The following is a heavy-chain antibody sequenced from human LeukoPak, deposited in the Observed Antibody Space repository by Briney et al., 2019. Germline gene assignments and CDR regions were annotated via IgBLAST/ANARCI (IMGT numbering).Heavy chain of an antibody. V-gene: IGHV4-4*07. Sequence: PSETLSLTCTVSGGSISSYYWSWVRQPAGKGLEWIGRIYTSGSTNYNPSLKSRVTMSVDTSKNQFSLKLSSVTAADTAVYYCARDLGATTVTKSGNAFDIWGQGTMVTVSS. J-gene: IGHJ3*02. D-gene: IGHD4-17*01. CDR2: IYTSGST. CDR1: GGSISSYY. CDR3: ARDLGATTVTKSGNAFDI.